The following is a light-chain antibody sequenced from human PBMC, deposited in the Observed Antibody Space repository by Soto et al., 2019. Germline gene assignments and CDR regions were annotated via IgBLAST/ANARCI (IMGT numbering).Light chain of an antibody. J-gene: IGKJ2*01. Sequence: EIVLTQSPGTLSLSPGDRATLSCRASQSFKNNYLAWYQHRPGQAPRLLIYATSSRATGIPDRFSGSGSGTDFTLTISRLEPEDFAVYYCQQYGSAPRTFCLGTKLDIK. V-gene: IGKV3-20*01. CDR2: ATS. CDR3: QQYGSAPRT. CDR1: QSFKNNY.